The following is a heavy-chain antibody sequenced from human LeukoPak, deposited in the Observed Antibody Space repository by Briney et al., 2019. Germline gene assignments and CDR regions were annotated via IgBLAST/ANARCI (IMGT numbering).Heavy chain of an antibody. Sequence: GGSLRLSCAASGFTVSSNYMSWVRQAPGKWLEWVSVIYSGGTTYYADSVKGRFTISRDNSKNTLYLQMNSLRAEDTAVYYCARTTTFAPHFDYWGQGTLVTVSS. D-gene: IGHD1-1*01. V-gene: IGHV3-66*01. CDR3: ARTTTFAPHFDY. CDR2: IYSGGTT. CDR1: GFTVSSNY. J-gene: IGHJ4*02.